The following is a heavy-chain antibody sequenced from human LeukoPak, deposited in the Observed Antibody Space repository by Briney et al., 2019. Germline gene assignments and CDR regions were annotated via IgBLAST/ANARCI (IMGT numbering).Heavy chain of an antibody. D-gene: IGHD3-22*01. J-gene: IGHJ4*02. V-gene: IGHV3-23*01. Sequence: GGSLRLSCVASGITFSNYAVSWVRQAPEKGLDWVSVISGSAHKIRYADSVTGRFTISRDNSRNTLYLQLNSLRAEDTATYYCAKTYYYDSSGYSHYLAYDYWGQGTPVTVSS. CDR1: GITFSNYA. CDR3: AKTYYYDSSGYSHYLAYDY. CDR2: ISGSAHKI.